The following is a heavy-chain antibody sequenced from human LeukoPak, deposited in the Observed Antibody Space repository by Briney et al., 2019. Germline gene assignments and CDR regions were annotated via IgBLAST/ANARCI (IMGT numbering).Heavy chain of an antibody. V-gene: IGHV1-3*01. J-gene: IGHJ4*02. CDR3: ARDWGQWDSSRLFEKDY. CDR1: GYTFTGYA. D-gene: IGHD6-19*01. CDR2: INAGNGNT. Sequence: ASVKLSCKASGYTFTGYAMHWVRQAPGQRLECMGWINAGNGNTKYLQKFQGRVTITRDTSASTAYMELSSLRSEDTAVYYCARDWGQWDSSRLFEKDYWGQGTLVTVSS.